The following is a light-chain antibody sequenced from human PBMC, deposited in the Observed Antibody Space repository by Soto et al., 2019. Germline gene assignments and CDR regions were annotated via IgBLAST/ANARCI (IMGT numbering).Light chain of an antibody. CDR1: QSVSSN. J-gene: IGKJ1*01. V-gene: IGKV3-15*01. Sequence: EILMTQAPATLSVSPGERATLSCRASQSVSSNLAWYQQKPVQAPRLLIYGASTRATGIPARFSGSGSGTEFTLTISSLQSEDFAVYYCQQYNNWPPTFGQGTKV. CDR3: QQYNNWPPT. CDR2: GAS.